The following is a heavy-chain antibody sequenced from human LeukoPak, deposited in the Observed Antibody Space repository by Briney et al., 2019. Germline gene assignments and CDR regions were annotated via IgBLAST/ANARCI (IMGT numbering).Heavy chain of an antibody. CDR2: IYSGGST. CDR3: ARGRGSYYDTTGGLDY. J-gene: IGHJ4*02. Sequence: GGSLRLSCAASVFTVISKYMTWVRQAPGKGLEWVSVIYSGGSTFYADSVRGRFTISRDSSKNTVYLQMSSLRAEDTAVYYCARGRGSYYDTTGGLDYWGQGTLVTVSS. CDR1: VFTVISKY. V-gene: IGHV3-53*01. D-gene: IGHD3-22*01.